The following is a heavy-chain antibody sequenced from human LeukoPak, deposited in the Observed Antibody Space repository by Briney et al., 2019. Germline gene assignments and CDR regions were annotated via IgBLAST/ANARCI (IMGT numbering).Heavy chain of an antibody. V-gene: IGHV3-23*01. J-gene: IGHJ5*02. Sequence: PGASLGLSCAASGFTFSSYAMSWVRQAPGKGLEWVSAISGSGGSTYYADSVKGRFTISRDNSKNTLYLQMNSLRAEDTAVYYCAKAFLPGIAVAGQFPASWGQGTLVTVSS. D-gene: IGHD6-19*01. CDR2: ISGSGGST. CDR1: GFTFSSYA. CDR3: AKAFLPGIAVAGQFPAS.